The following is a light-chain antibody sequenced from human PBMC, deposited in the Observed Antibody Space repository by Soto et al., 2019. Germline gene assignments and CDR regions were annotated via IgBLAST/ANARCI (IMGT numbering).Light chain of an antibody. CDR3: QSYDISLSVSVV. CDR2: GNT. CDR1: SSNIGAGYD. Sequence: QSVLTQPPSVSGAPGQRVTISCTGSSSNIGAGYDVQWYQQLPGAAPRLLIFGNTNRPSGVPDRFSGSRSGTSASLAISGLQAEGEADYYCQSYDISLSVSVVFGGGTQLTVL. V-gene: IGLV1-40*01. J-gene: IGLJ2*01.